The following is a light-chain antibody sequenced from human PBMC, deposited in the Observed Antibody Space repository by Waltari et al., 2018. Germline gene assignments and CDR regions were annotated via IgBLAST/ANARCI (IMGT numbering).Light chain of an antibody. V-gene: IGKV3-15*01. Sequence: EKVMTQSPATLSVSPGERATIPCRASQSISTNLAWYQQKPGQAPRLLIDGASPRATGIPARFSGSGSGTEFTLSISSLQSEDFAIYYCQQYNNWPRTFGQGTKVEIK. J-gene: IGKJ1*01. CDR1: QSISTN. CDR2: GAS. CDR3: QQYNNWPRT.